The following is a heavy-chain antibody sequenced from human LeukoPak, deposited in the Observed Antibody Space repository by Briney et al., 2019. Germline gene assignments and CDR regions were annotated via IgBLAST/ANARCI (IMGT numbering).Heavy chain of an antibody. Sequence: SETLSLTCAVYGGSFSGYYWSWIRQPPGKGLEWIGEINHSGSTNYNPSLKSRVTISVDTSKNQFSLKLSSVTAADTAVYYCARGSITIFGVVPRRYYGMDVWGQGTTVRLL. V-gene: IGHV4-34*01. CDR2: INHSGST. J-gene: IGHJ6*02. D-gene: IGHD3-3*01. CDR3: ARGSITIFGVVPRRYYGMDV. CDR1: GGSFSGYY.